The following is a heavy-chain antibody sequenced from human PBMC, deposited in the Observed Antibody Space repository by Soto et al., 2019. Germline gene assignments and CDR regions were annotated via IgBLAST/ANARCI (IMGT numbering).Heavy chain of an antibody. CDR3: ARAPSIAARDVQLDY. J-gene: IGHJ4*02. D-gene: IGHD6-6*01. Sequence: ASVKVSCKASGYTFTGYYMHWVRQAPGQGLEWMGWINPNSGGTNYAQKFQGWVTMTRDTSISTAYMELSRLRSDDTAVYYCARAPSIAARDVQLDYWGQGTLVTVSS. CDR1: GYTFTGYY. CDR2: INPNSGGT. V-gene: IGHV1-2*04.